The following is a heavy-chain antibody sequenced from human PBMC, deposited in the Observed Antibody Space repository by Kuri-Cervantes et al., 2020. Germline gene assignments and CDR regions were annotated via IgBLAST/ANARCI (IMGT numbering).Heavy chain of an antibody. V-gene: IGHV4-38-2*02. CDR1: GYSISSGYY. CDR2: IYESGSN. Sequence: GSLRLSCTVSGYSISSGYYWGWIRQTPEKGLEWIGSIYESGSNYYTPSLESRVTISVDTSKNQFSLKLSSVTAADTAVYYCASVYSYGYIPLWGQGTLVTVSS. D-gene: IGHD5-18*01. CDR3: ASVYSYGYIPL. J-gene: IGHJ4*02.